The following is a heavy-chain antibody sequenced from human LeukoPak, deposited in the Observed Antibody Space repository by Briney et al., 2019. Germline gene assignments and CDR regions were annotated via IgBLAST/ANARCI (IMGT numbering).Heavy chain of an antibody. CDR1: GGSISSSSCY. Sequence: SETLSLTCTVSGGSISSSSCYWGWIRQPPGKGLEWIGSIYYSGSTYYNPSLKSRVTISVDTSKNQFSLKLSSVTAADTAVYYCARRITMVRGVIIKDYWGQGTLVTVSS. D-gene: IGHD3-10*01. J-gene: IGHJ4*02. CDR3: ARRITMVRGVIIKDY. V-gene: IGHV4-39*01. CDR2: IYYSGST.